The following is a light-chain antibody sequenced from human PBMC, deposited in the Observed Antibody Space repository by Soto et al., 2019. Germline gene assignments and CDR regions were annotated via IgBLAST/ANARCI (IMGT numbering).Light chain of an antibody. CDR2: QDS. CDR1: KLGDKY. CDR3: CSYVGVRSFV. Sequence: SYELTQPPSVSVSPGQTATITCSGDKLGDKYACWYQQKPGQSPVLVIYQDSKRPSGVSNRFSGSKSGNTASLTISGLQADDEAHYYCCSYVGVRSFVFGGGTKVTVL. J-gene: IGLJ2*01. V-gene: IGLV3-1*01.